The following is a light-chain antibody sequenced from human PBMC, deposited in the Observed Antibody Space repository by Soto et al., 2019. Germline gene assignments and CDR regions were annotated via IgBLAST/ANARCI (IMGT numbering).Light chain of an antibody. CDR3: SSYRSGGTYV. Sequence: QSVLTQPASVSGSPGQSITISCTGTSSDVGGYTYVSWYQHHPGKAPKLLIYDVNNRPSVVSNRFSCSKSGNTASLTISGLQAEDEADYYCSSYRSGGTYVFGTGTKVTVL. J-gene: IGLJ1*01. CDR1: SSDVGGYTY. V-gene: IGLV2-14*03. CDR2: DVN.